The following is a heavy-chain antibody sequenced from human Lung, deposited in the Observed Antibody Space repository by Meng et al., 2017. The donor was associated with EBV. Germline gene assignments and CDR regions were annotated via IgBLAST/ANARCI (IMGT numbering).Heavy chain of an antibody. CDR3: ARDSEAADY. Sequence: QVWLVQFGSGLKKPGASVRISCKASGYTFTTYGMNWVRQAPGQGLEWMGWINTNTGKPTYAQGLTGRFVFSLDTSVSTAYLQISSLKAEDTAVYYCARDSEAADYWGQGTLVTVSS. CDR1: GYTFTTYG. CDR2: INTNTGKP. J-gene: IGHJ4*02. D-gene: IGHD6-25*01. V-gene: IGHV7-4-1*02.